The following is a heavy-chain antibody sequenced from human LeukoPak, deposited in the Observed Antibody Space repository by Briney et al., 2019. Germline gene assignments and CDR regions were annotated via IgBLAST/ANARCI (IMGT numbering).Heavy chain of an antibody. D-gene: IGHD6-19*01. CDR2: ISYDGSNK. J-gene: IGHJ4*02. CDR3: AKLAVAGTSVVDY. CDR1: GFTFSSYG. V-gene: IGHV3-30*18. Sequence: PGGSLRLSCAASGFTFSSYGMYWVRQAPGKGLEWVAVISYDGSNKYYADSVKGRFTISRDNSKNTLYLQMNSLRAEDTAVYYCAKLAVAGTSVVDYWGQGTLVTVSS.